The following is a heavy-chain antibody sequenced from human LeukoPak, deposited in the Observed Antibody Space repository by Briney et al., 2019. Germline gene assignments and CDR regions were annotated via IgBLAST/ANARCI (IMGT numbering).Heavy chain of an antibody. CDR1: GGSISSYY. V-gene: IGHV4-59*01. J-gene: IGHJ6*03. CDR2: IYYSGST. Sequence: PSETLSLTCTVSGGSISSYYWSWIRQPPGKGLEWIGYIYYSGSTNYNPSLKSRVTISVDTSKNQFSLKLSSATAADTAVYYCARGELENGSGGYLPYYYYYMDVWGKGTTVTISS. D-gene: IGHD3-10*01. CDR3: ARGELENGSGGYLPYYYYYMDV.